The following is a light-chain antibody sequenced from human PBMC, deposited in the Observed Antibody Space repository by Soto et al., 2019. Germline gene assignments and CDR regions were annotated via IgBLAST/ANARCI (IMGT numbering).Light chain of an antibody. V-gene: IGLV2-14*01. CDR3: SSYISSSTLV. CDR1: GSDIGGYNY. Sequence: QSALTQPASVSGSPGQSITISCTGTGSDIGGYNYVSWYQQHPGKAPKLMIYEVSNRPSGVSNRFSGSKSGNTASLTISGLQAEDEADYYCSSYISSSTLVFGTGTKLTVL. CDR2: EVS. J-gene: IGLJ1*01.